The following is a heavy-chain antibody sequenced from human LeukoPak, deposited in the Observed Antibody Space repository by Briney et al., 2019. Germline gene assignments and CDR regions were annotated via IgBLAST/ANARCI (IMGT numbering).Heavy chain of an antibody. J-gene: IGHJ6*03. CDR2: ISPDGIIQ. Sequence: GRSLKLSCAASGFNLATSGIHWVRQAPGQGLEWVALISPDGIIQYYADSVRGRFTISRDNSKNTVYLQIHSLSADDAAVYYCARRKRGYSVYNYMDVWGKGTTVIVSS. CDR3: ARRKRGYSVYNYMDV. V-gene: IGHV3-30*03. CDR1: GFNLATSG. D-gene: IGHD5/OR15-5a*01.